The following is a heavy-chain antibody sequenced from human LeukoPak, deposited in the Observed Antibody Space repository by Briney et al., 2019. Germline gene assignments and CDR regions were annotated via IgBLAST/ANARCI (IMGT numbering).Heavy chain of an antibody. CDR2: ISSSSSYI. V-gene: IGHV3-21*01. J-gene: IGHJ4*02. CDR1: GFTFSSYS. D-gene: IGHD3-16*01. CDR3: ARLSRGRGAPGDY. Sequence: PGGSLRLSCAASGFTFSSYSMNWVRQAPGKGLEGVSSISSSSSYIYYADSVKGRFTISRDNAKNSLYLQMGSLRAEDMAVYYCARLSRGRGAPGDYWGQGTLVTVSS.